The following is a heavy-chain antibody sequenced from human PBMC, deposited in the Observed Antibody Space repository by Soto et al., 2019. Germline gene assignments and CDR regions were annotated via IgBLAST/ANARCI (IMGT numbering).Heavy chain of an antibody. J-gene: IGHJ4*02. CDR2: IKSWTDGGRV. D-gene: IGHD2-2*01. V-gene: IGHV3-15*02. CDR1: GFTFNSAW. CDR3: TTWRRDKSCTSVSCYGDGAY. Sequence: EVPLVESGGALVKPGESLTLSCAASGFTFNSAWMTWVRQAPGKGLEWVGGIKSWTDGGRVDTAAPVKGRFTISRDDSKNTFYLQMNSLKSEDTAVYYCTTWRRDKSCTSVSCYGDGAYWGQGTLVTVSS.